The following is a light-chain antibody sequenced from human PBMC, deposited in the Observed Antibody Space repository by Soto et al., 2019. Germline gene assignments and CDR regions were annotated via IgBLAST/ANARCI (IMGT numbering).Light chain of an antibody. J-gene: IGKJ4*01. CDR1: QGISSY. CDR3: QQAYGLPLT. Sequence: DIQMTQSPSSVSASVGDRVTITCRASQGISSYLAWYQQKPGKAPKLLIYAASNLQTGVPSRFSGSASGTXXXXXXXSXXXXXFAAXFCQQAYGLPLTFGGGTKVEIK. CDR2: AAS. V-gene: IGKV1D-12*01.